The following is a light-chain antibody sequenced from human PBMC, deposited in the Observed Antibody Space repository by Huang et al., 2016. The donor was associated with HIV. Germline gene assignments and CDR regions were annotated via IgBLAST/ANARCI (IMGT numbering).Light chain of an antibody. V-gene: IGKV3-15*01. J-gene: IGKJ4*01. CDR1: RSVSTN. Sequence: EIVMTQSPATLSVSPGQRVTLSCRANRSVSTNLALYQQRHGQAPRRLIYGSSTRAPGIPARFSGSGSGTDFSLTISSLQSEDFALYYCHQYNNWLLSFGGGTRV. CDR3: HQYNNWLLS. CDR2: GSS.